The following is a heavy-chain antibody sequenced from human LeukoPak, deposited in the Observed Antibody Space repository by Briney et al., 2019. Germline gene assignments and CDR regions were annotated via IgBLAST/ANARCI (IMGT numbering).Heavy chain of an antibody. J-gene: IGHJ4*02. Sequence: PSETLSLTCAVSGGSISSGGYSWSWIRQPPGKGLEWIGYIYHSGSTYYNPSLKSRVTISVDRSKNQFSLKLSSVTAADTAVYYCARHKPHTMVRGASLDYWGQGTLVTVSS. CDR2: IYHSGST. V-gene: IGHV4-30-2*01. D-gene: IGHD3-10*01. CDR1: GGSISSGGYS. CDR3: ARHKPHTMVRGASLDY.